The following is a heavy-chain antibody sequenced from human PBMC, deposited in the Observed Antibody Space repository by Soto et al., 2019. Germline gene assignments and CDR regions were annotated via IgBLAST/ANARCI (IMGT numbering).Heavy chain of an antibody. CDR2: ISSSSSTI. CDR3: ARGPVYYYDSSDNWFDP. V-gene: IGHV3-48*02. Sequence: SLRLSCAASGFTFSSYSMNWVRQAPGRGLEWVSYISSSSSTIYYADSVKGRFTISRDNAKNSLYLQMNSLRDEDTAVYYCARGPVYYYDSSDNWFDPWGQGTLVTVSS. D-gene: IGHD3-22*01. J-gene: IGHJ5*02. CDR1: GFTFSSYS.